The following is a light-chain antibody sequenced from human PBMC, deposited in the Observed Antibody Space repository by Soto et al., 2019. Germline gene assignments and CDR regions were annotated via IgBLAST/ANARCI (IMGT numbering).Light chain of an antibody. J-gene: IGLJ2*01. CDR2: EVS. CDR3: SSYGGSNNLV. Sequence: QSALTQPPSASGSPGQSVTISCTGTSSDVGGYNYVSWYQQHPGKAPKLMIYEVSKRPSGVPHRFSGSKSGSSASLTVSGLQAEDEADYYCSSYGGSNNLVFGGGTKLTVL. CDR1: SSDVGGYNY. V-gene: IGLV2-8*01.